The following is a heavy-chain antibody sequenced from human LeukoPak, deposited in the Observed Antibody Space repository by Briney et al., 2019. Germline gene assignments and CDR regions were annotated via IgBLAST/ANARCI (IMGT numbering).Heavy chain of an antibody. CDR2: ISSSGRTV. Sequence: GGSLRLSCAASGFTFTSTSMNWVRQAPGKGLEWISYISSSGRTVHYADSVKGRFTISRDNAKNSLYLQMNSLRDEDTAVYYCARHGDDSSGYTGYYFDYWGQGTLVTVSS. J-gene: IGHJ4*02. V-gene: IGHV3-48*02. CDR3: ARHGDDSSGYTGYYFDY. D-gene: IGHD3-22*01. CDR1: GFTFTSTS.